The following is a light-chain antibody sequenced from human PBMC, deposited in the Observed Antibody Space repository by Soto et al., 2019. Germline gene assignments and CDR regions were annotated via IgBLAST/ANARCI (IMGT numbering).Light chain of an antibody. CDR1: QGIGSY. Sequence: DIQLIQSPSFLSASLGDRVTITCRASQGIGSYLAWYQQKPGKAPRLLIYAASTLQSGVPSRFSGSGSDTEFTLTISSLQPEDFATYYCQHLNNYPLTFGGGTKVDIK. V-gene: IGKV1-9*01. CDR3: QHLNNYPLT. J-gene: IGKJ4*01. CDR2: AAS.